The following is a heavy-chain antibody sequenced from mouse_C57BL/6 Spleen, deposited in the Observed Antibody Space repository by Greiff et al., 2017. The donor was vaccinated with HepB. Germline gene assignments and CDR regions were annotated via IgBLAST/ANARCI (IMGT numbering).Heavy chain of an antibody. CDR2: ISNLAYSI. V-gene: IGHV5-15*04. CDR1: GFTFSDYG. D-gene: IGHD2-3*01. Sequence: DVHLVESGGGLVQPGGSLKLSCAASGFTFSDYGMAWVRQAPRKGPEWVAFISNLAYSIYYADTVTGRFTISRENAKNTLYLEMSSLRSEDTAMYYCARRGDGYYFDYWGQGTTLTVSS. CDR3: ARRGDGYYFDY. J-gene: IGHJ2*01.